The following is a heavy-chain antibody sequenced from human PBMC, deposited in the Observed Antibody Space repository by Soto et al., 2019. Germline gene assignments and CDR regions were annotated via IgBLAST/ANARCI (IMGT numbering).Heavy chain of an antibody. CDR2: IIPMYGPA. V-gene: IGHV1-69*01. CDR1: GGTSSSYA. CDR3: ARVTSMVRGVIDNGFDP. J-gene: IGHJ5*02. Sequence: QVPLVQSGAEVKKPGSSVTVSCKASGGTSSSYAIHWVRQAPGQGLEWMGGIIPMYGPAKYAQRFQGRVTITADESTTTVYMELTSLTSQDTAVYYCARVTSMVRGVIDNGFDPWGHGTLVTVSS. D-gene: IGHD3-10*01.